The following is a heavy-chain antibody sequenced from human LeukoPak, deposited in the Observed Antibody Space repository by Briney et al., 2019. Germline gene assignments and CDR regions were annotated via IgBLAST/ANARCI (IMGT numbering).Heavy chain of an antibody. CDR1: GHSLRDFS. J-gene: IGHJ4*02. CDR2: LHPEDDQR. Sequence: ASVKVSCKVSGHSLRDFSIHWVRQAPGKGLEWMGGLHPEDDQRVYAQKFQGRITMTEDTSTDTAYMELNSLRSEDTAVYYCARDHEWIVGAIDYWGQGTLVTVSS. V-gene: IGHV1-24*01. CDR3: ARDHEWIVGAIDY. D-gene: IGHD1-26*01.